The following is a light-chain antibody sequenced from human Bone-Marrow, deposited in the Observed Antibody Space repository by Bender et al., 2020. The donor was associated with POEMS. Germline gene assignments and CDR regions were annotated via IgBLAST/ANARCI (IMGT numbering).Light chain of an antibody. V-gene: IGLV2-11*01. CDR3: CSYAGGVL. CDR1: SNDVGVYNF. J-gene: IGLJ2*01. CDR2: DVS. Sequence: QSVLTQPRSVSGSPGQSVTVSCTGSSNDVGVYNFVSWYQQQPGKAPKVMIYDVSKRPSGVSNRFSGSKSGNTASLTISGLQAEDEADYYCCSYAGGVLFGGGTKLTVL.